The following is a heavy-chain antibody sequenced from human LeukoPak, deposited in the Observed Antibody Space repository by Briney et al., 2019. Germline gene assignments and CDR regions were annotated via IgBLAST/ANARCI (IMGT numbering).Heavy chain of an antibody. D-gene: IGHD3-16*02. CDR1: GYTFTGYY. Sequence: ASVKVSCKASGYTFTGYYMHWLRQAPGQGLEWMGWINPNSGGTNYAQKFQGRVTMTRDTSISTAYMELSRLRSDDTAVYYCARDFYDYVWGSYRYVYYFDYWDQGTLVTVSS. V-gene: IGHV1-2*02. CDR3: ARDFYDYVWGSYRYVYYFDY. J-gene: IGHJ4*02. CDR2: INPNSGGT.